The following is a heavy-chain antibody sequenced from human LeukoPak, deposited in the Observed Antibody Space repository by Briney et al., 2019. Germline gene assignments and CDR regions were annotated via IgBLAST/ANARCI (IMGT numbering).Heavy chain of an antibody. CDR2: INPNSGGT. J-gene: IGHJ4*02. V-gene: IGHV1-2*02. CDR1: GYTFTGYY. D-gene: IGHD6-19*01. CDR3: ARDLPWLVRYFDY. Sequence: ASVKVSCKASGYTFTGYYMHWVRQAPGQGLEWMGWINPNSGGTNYAQKFQGRVTMTGDTSISTAYTELSRLRSDDTAVYYCARDLPWLVRYFDYWGQGTLVTVSS.